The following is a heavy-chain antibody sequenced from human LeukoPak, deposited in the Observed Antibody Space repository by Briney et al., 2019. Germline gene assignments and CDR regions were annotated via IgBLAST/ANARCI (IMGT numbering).Heavy chain of an antibody. CDR3: ASSVVPAAVLDY. V-gene: IGHV3-21*01. CDR1: GFTFSSYS. CDR2: ISSSRSYI. D-gene: IGHD2-2*01. J-gene: IGHJ4*02. Sequence: GGSLRLSCAASGFTFSSYSMNWVRQAPGKGLEWVSSISSSRSYIYYADSVKGRFTISRDNAKNSLYLQMNSLRAEDTAVYYCASSVVPAAVLDYWGQGTLVTVSS.